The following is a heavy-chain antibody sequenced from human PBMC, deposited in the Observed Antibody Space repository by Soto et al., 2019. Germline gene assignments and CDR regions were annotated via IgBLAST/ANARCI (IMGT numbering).Heavy chain of an antibody. CDR1: GFTFSSYS. CDR3: ARGVIAAAGRWGFDY. J-gene: IGHJ4*02. V-gene: IGHV3-48*01. CDR2: ISSSSSTI. Sequence: EVQLVESGGGLVQPGGSLRLSCAASGFTFSSYSMNWVRQAPGKGLEWVSYISSSSSTIYYADSVKGRFTISRDNAKNSLYLQMNSLRPEDTAVYYCARGVIAAAGRWGFDYWGQGTLVTVSS. D-gene: IGHD6-13*01.